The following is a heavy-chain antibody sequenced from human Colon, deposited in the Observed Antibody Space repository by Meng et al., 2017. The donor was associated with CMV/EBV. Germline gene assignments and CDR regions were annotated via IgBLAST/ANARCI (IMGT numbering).Heavy chain of an antibody. D-gene: IGHD1-26*01. CDR2: MYTDGNT. CDR3: SIPVWAEATSGVDP. CDR1: GFTVSGSY. V-gene: IGHV3-66*02. J-gene: IGHJ5*02. Sequence: GESLKISCAASGFTVSGSYMNWVRQAPGKGLEWVSVMYTDGNTYYADSVKGRLTISRDNSKNTLYLQMNSLRAEDTAVYYCSIPVWAEATSGVDPWGRGTLVTVSS.